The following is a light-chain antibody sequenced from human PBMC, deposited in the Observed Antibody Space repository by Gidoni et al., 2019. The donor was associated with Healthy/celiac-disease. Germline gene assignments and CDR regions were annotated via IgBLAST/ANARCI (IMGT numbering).Light chain of an antibody. Sequence: DIQLTQSPSSLSASVGDRVTITCQASQDISNYLNWYQQKPGKAPKLLIYDASNLETGVPSRFSGSGSGTDFTFTISSLQPEDIATYYCQQYDNLLMYTFGQXTKLEIK. CDR3: QQYDNLLMYT. J-gene: IGKJ2*01. CDR2: DAS. CDR1: QDISNY. V-gene: IGKV1-33*01.